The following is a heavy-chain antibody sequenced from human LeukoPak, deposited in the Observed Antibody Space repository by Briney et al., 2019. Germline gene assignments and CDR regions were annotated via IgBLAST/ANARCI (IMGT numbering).Heavy chain of an antibody. J-gene: IGHJ4*02. CDR3: ARDTNSHCSGGSCYSGPDY. Sequence: NPGGSLRLSCAASGFTFSDYYMSWIRQAPGKGLEWVSSISRSSTYTNYADSVKGRFTISRDNAKNSLYLQMNSLRAEDTALYYCARDTNSHCSGGSCYSGPDYWGQGTLVTVSS. V-gene: IGHV3-11*05. CDR2: ISRSSTYT. D-gene: IGHD2-15*01. CDR1: GFTFSDYY.